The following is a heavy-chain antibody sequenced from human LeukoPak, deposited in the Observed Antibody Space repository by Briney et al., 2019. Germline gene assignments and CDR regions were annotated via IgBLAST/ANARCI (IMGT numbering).Heavy chain of an antibody. Sequence: ASVKVSCKASGYTFTGYYMHWVRQAPGQGLEWMGWMNPISGNTGFTQNFQGRVTMTRDTSITTAYMELNSLESEDTAVYYCTRAPSVSMVRGVDAFDVWGQGTVITVSS. J-gene: IGHJ3*01. D-gene: IGHD3-10*01. CDR2: MNPISGNT. CDR1: GYTFTGYY. CDR3: TRAPSVSMVRGVDAFDV. V-gene: IGHV1-8*02.